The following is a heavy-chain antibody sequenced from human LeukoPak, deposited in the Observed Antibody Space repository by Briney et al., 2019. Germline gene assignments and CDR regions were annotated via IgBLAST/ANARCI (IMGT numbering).Heavy chain of an antibody. CDR1: GGSSSGYY. J-gene: IGHJ4*02. Sequence: KASETLSLTCTDSGGSSSGYYWSWIRQSPGKGLEWIGYIYYGGSTDYNPSLKSRVTISKDTSKTQFSLRLSSVTAADTAVYYCARARLDSSGRFDYWGQGTLVTVSS. CDR3: ARARLDSSGRFDY. CDR2: IYYGGST. V-gene: IGHV4-59*01. D-gene: IGHD3-22*01.